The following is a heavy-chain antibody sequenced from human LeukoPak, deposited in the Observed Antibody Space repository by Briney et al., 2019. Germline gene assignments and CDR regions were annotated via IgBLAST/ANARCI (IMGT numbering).Heavy chain of an antibody. CDR3: ARDQRAGITTIVVDAFDI. CDR1: GFTFSDYY. J-gene: IGHJ3*02. CDR2: ISSSGSTI. D-gene: IGHD3-22*01. Sequence: GGSLRLSCAASGFTFSDYYMSWIRQAPGKGLEWVSYISSSGSTIYYADSVKGRFTISRDNAKNSLYLQMNSLRAEDTAVYYCARDQRAGITTIVVDAFDIWGQGTMVTVSS. V-gene: IGHV3-11*01.